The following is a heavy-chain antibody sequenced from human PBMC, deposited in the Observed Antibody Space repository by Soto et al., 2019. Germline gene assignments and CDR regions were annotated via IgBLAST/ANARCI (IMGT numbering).Heavy chain of an antibody. CDR3: ASGEGVATKEEDYYYYYYMDV. CDR1: GGSFSGYY. V-gene: IGHV4-34*01. CDR2: INHSGST. J-gene: IGHJ6*03. Sequence: SETLSLTCAVYGGSFSGYYWSWIRQPPGKGLEWIGEINHSGSTNYNPSLKSRVTISVDTSKNQFSLKLSSVTAADTAVYYCASGEGVATKEEDYYYYYYMDVWGKGTTVTVSS. D-gene: IGHD5-12*01.